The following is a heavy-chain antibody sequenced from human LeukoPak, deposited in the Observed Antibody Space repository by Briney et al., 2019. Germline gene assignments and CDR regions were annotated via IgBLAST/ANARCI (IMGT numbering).Heavy chain of an antibody. CDR3: GQDY. V-gene: IGHV3-7*01. CDR1: GFTFTNYW. CDR2: IKQDRSEK. Sequence: GGSLRLSCAASGFTFTNYWMSWVRQAPGKGLELVANIKQDRSEKYYVDSVKGRFTISRDNAKNSLYLQMNSLRVEDTAVYYCGQDYWGQGTLVAVSP. J-gene: IGHJ4*02.